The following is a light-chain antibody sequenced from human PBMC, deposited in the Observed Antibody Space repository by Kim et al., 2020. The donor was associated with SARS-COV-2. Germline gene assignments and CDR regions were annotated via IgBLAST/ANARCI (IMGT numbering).Light chain of an antibody. CDR2: QDS. CDR3: QAWDSSTEV. CDR1: KLGDKY. Sequence: SYELTQPPSVSVSPGQTASITCSGDKLGDKYACWYQQKPGQSPVLVIYQDSKRPSGIPERFSGSNSGNTATLTISGTQAMDEADYYCQAWDSSTEVFGTGTK. V-gene: IGLV3-1*01. J-gene: IGLJ1*01.